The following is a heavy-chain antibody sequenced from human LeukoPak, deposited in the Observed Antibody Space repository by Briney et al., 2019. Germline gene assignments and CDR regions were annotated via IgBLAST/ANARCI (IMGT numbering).Heavy chain of an antibody. Sequence: GGSLRLSHAASGFTLSNYDMNWVRQAPGKGLEWVSSISTSSRYIYYKDAVRGRFTISRDDAKNSLYLQMSSLTADDTAVYYCAKDGAGEPSNYCHMDVWGNGTTVIVSS. CDR2: ISTSSRYI. V-gene: IGHV3-21*04. CDR3: AKDGAGEPSNYCHMDV. CDR1: GFTLSNYD. D-gene: IGHD1-14*01. J-gene: IGHJ6*04.